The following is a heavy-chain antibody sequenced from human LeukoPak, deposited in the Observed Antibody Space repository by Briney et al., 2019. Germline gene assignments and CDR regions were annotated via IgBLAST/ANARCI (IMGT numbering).Heavy chain of an antibody. J-gene: IGHJ4*02. CDR1: GFTFSDFY. D-gene: IGHD6-6*01. CDR2: ISGSGTTI. Sequence: GGSLRLSCAASGFTFSDFYMTWIRHAPGKGLEWVSYISGSGTTIYYADSVKGRFTISRDNAKNSLYLQMNSLRAEDRAIYYCAKDGGKYSGSFTFFDAWGQGTLVTVSS. V-gene: IGHV3-11*01. CDR3: AKDGGKYSGSFTFFDA.